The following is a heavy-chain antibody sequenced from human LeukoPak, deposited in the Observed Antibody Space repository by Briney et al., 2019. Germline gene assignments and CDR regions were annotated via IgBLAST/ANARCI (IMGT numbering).Heavy chain of an antibody. D-gene: IGHD6-6*01. CDR3: TREGDSSSRGGFDP. V-gene: IGHV3-49*03. Sequence: GGSLRLSCTASGFTFGDYAMSWFRQAPGRGLEWVGFIRSKAYGGTTEYAASVKGRFTISRDESKSIAYLQMNSLKTEDTAVYYCTREGDSSSRGGFDPWGQGTLVTVSS. CDR2: IRSKAYGGTT. CDR1: GFTFGDYA. J-gene: IGHJ5*02.